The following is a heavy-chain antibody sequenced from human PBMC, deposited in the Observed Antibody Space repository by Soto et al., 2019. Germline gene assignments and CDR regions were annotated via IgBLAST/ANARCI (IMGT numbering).Heavy chain of an antibody. V-gene: IGHV4-34*01. J-gene: IGHJ5*02. CDR1: GGSFSGYY. CDR2: INHSGST. Sequence: SETLSLTCAVYGGSFSGYYWSWIRQPPGKGLEWIGEINHSGSTNYNPSLKSRVTISVDTSKNQFSLKLSSVTAADTAVYYCARRCYYDWKNRFDPWGQGTLVTVSS. CDR3: ARRCYYDWKNRFDP. D-gene: IGHD3-9*01.